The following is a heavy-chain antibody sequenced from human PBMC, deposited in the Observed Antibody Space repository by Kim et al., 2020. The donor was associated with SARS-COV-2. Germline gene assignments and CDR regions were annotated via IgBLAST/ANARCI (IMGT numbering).Heavy chain of an antibody. CDR3: AKVAGYTYGYPFDY. Sequence: GGSLRLSCAASGFTLNNYAMSWVRQAPGKGLEWVSTISGSGDSTDYADSVKGRFTISRDSSKITLYLQMSSLRVEDTAVYYCAKVAGYTYGYPFDYWGQG. D-gene: IGHD5-18*01. CDR2: ISGSGDST. V-gene: IGHV3-23*01. J-gene: IGHJ4*02. CDR1: GFTLNNYA.